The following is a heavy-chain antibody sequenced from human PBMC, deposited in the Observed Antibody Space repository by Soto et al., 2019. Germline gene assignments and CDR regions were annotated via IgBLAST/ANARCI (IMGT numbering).Heavy chain of an antibody. J-gene: IGHJ4*02. CDR3: AKGGEVVATTRSSFDY. CDR1: GFTFSSYA. V-gene: IGHV3-23*01. D-gene: IGHD2-15*01. Sequence: EVQLLESGGGLVQPGGSLRLSCAASGFTFSSYAMNWVRQAPGKGLEWVSGMSGSGSSTYYTDSVKGRFTISRDNSKNTLYLQMNSLRAEDTAVYYCAKGGEVVATTRSSFDYWGQGTLVTVSS. CDR2: MSGSGSST.